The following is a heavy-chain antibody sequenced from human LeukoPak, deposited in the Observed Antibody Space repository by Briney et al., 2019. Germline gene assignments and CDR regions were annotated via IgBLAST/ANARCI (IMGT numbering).Heavy chain of an antibody. CDR3: ARGHFATGWYDYFDS. J-gene: IGHJ4*02. Sequence: GGSLRLSCTASGFSFIGYNVNWVRQAPGKGLEWVSTISGGGTYTYYADSLKGRFTMSRENANNSVFLQMNSLRADDTAVYYCARGHFATGWYDYFDSWGQGALVTVSS. CDR1: GFSFIGYN. V-gene: IGHV3-21*01. D-gene: IGHD6-19*01. CDR2: ISGGGTYT.